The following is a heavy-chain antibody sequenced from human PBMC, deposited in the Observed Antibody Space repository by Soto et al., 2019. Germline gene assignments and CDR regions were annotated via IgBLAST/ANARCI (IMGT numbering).Heavy chain of an antibody. CDR3: AHSRAASNYGDYEPITIFDY. D-gene: IGHD4-17*01. CDR2: IYCDDDK. V-gene: IGHV2-5*02. CDR1: GFSLSTSGVG. J-gene: IGHJ4*02. Sequence: QITLKESGPTLVKPTQTLTLTCTFSGFSLSTSGVGVGWIRQHPGKALEWLPLIYCDDDKRYSPSLKSRLTITKDTSKNQVVLTMTNMDPVDTATYYCAHSRAASNYGDYEPITIFDYWGQGTLVTVSS.